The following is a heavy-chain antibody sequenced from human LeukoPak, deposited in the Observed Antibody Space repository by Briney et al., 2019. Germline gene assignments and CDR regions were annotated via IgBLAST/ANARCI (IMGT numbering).Heavy chain of an antibody. CDR3: ARDPNHLAGRDV. Sequence: GASVKVSCKASGYTFTSYYMHWVRQAPGQGLEWMGIINPSSSSTSYAQKFQGRVTMTRDTSTSTVYMELSSLRSEDTAVYYCARDPNHLAGRDVWGQGTTVTVSS. CDR2: INPSSSST. CDR1: GYTFTSYY. V-gene: IGHV1-46*01. J-gene: IGHJ6*02.